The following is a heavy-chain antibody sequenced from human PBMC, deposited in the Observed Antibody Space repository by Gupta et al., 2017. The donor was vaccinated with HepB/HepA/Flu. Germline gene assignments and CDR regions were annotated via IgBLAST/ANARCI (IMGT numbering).Heavy chain of an antibody. CDR3: SRQTDSCHDY. V-gene: IGHV3-73*01. D-gene: IGHD2-2*01. Sequence: EVQLVESGGGLHQPGESLKLSCAASGFPVAGSHMHWVRQASGKGLEWVGHIRNRADNSATAYGESVRGRFTISRDDSMNTAFLQMDSLKTEDTAIYYCSRQTDSCHDYWGQGTLVTVSS. CDR2: IRNRADNSAT. J-gene: IGHJ4*02. CDR1: GFPVAGSH.